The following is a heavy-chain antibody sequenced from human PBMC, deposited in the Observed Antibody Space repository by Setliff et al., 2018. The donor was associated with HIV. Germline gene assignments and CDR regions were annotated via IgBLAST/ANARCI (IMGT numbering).Heavy chain of an antibody. V-gene: IGHV3-21*01. CDR1: GFTFSTYR. J-gene: IGHJ4*01. Sequence: PGGSLRLSCAASGFTFSTYRMNWVRQAPGKGLEWVSSITSSSSYIYYADSAKGRFTISRHNAKNSLYLQMSSLRPEDTAVYYCARGGFRYDFRSGYSDYWGLGTRVTVSS. CDR3: ARGGFRYDFRSGYSDY. CDR2: ITSSSSYI. D-gene: IGHD3-3*01.